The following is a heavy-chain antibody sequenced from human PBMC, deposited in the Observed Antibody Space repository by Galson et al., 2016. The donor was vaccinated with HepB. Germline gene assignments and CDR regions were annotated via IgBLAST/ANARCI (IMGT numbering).Heavy chain of an antibody. V-gene: IGHV3-48*02. CDR1: GFALSSYN. D-gene: IGHD3-10*01. J-gene: IGHJ2*01. CDR2: ISGGSYTI. Sequence: SLRLSCAASGFALSSYNMNWVRQAPGKGLEWISYISGGSYTINYAGSVKGRFTISRDNARNSLYLQMNSLRDDDTAVYYCKRGLHVGLSGWYFDLWGGGALVTVSS. CDR3: KRGLHVGLSGWYFDL.